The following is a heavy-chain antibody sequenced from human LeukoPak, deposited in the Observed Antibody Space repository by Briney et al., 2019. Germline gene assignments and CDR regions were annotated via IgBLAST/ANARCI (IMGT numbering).Heavy chain of an antibody. V-gene: IGHV4-30-4*02. CDR2: IYYSGST. D-gene: IGHD2-2*01. J-gene: IGHJ5*02. CDR3: AREVPAADNWFDP. CDR1: GGSISSGDYY. Sequence: PSETLSLTCTVSGGSISSGDYYWSWIRQPPGKGLEWIGYIYYSGSTYYNPSLKSRVTISVDTSKNQFSLKLSSVTAADTAVYYCAREVPAADNWFDPWGQGTLVTVSS.